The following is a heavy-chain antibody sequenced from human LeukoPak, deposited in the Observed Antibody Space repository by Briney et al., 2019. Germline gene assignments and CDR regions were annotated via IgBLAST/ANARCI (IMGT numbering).Heavy chain of an antibody. CDR3: ARNREYSRSSGTEFDP. D-gene: IGHD6-6*01. CDR2: IYPANSDT. V-gene: IGHV5-51*01. J-gene: IGHJ5*02. Sequence: PGESLKISCNAPGYTFTDYWISWVRQMPGKGLECMGIIYPANSDTRYSPSFQGQVTISVDKSISTAYLQWSSLKASDTAMYYCARNREYSRSSGTEFDPWGQGTLVTVSS. CDR1: GYTFTDYW.